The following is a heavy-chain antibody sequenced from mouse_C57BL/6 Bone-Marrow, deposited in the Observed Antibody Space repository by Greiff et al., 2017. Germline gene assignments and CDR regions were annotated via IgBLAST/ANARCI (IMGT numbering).Heavy chain of an antibody. CDR2: FHPYNDDT. CDR3: ARRGYSNYVGYFDY. Sequence: QVQLKESGAELVKPGASVKMSCKASGYTFTTYPIEWMKQNHGKSLEWIGNFHPYNDDTKYNEKFKGKATLTVEKSSSTVYLELSRLTSDDSAVYYCARRGYSNYVGYFDYWGQGTTLTVSS. CDR1: GYTFTTYP. J-gene: IGHJ2*01. V-gene: IGHV1-47*01. D-gene: IGHD2-5*01.